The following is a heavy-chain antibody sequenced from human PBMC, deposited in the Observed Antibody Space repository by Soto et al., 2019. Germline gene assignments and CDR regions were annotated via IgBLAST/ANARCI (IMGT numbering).Heavy chain of an antibody. CDR1: GGSISSSSYY. CDR3: AGPGNYYDSSGKAAFDI. D-gene: IGHD3-22*01. V-gene: IGHV4-39*01. J-gene: IGHJ3*02. Sequence: PXVTLCLTCTVSGGSISSSSYYWGWIRQPPGKGLEWIGSIYYSGSTYYNPSLKSRVTISVDTSKNQFSLKLSSVTAADTAVYYCAGPGNYYDSSGKAAFDIWGQGTMVTVSS. CDR2: IYYSGST.